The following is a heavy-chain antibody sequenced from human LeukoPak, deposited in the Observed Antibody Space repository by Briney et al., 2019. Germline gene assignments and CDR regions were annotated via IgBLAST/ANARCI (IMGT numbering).Heavy chain of an antibody. CDR3: ARGLYSGYRLPPAFDY. CDR2: ISSSSSYI. J-gene: IGHJ4*02. D-gene: IGHD5-12*01. V-gene: IGHV3-21*01. Sequence: GGSLRLSCAASGFTFSSYSMNWVRQAPGKGLEWVSSISSSSSYIYYADPVKGRFTISRDNAKSSLYLQMNSLRAEDTAVYYCARGLYSGYRLPPAFDYWGQGTLVTVSS. CDR1: GFTFSSYS.